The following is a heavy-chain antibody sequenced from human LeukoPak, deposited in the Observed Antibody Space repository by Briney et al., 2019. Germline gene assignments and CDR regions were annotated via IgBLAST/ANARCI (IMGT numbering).Heavy chain of an antibody. Sequence: GGSLRLSCAACGFTFSSYAMSWVRQAPGKGLEWVSAISGSGGSTYYADSVKGRFTISRDNSKNTLYLQMNSLRAEDTAVYYCAKSLTMIVVVITDDAFDIWGQGTMVTVSS. CDR2: ISGSGGST. D-gene: IGHD3-22*01. CDR3: AKSLTMIVVVITDDAFDI. V-gene: IGHV3-23*01. J-gene: IGHJ3*02. CDR1: GFTFSSYA.